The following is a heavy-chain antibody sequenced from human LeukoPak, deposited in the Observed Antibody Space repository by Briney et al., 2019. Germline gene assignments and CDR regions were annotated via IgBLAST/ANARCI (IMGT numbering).Heavy chain of an antibody. CDR2: IYTSGTT. Sequence: PSETLSLTCTVSSGSISSYYWSWIRQPAGKGLQWIGRIYTSGTTYYNPSLESRVTISVDTSKNQISLRLSSVTAADTAVYYCARDQWGGNYIHDAFDIWGQGTLVTVSS. V-gene: IGHV4-4*07. D-gene: IGHD1-26*01. CDR3: ARDQWGGNYIHDAFDI. J-gene: IGHJ3*02. CDR1: SGSISSYY.